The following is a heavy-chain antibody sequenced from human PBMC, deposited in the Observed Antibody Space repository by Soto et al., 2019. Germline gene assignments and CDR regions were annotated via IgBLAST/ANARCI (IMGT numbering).Heavy chain of an antibody. V-gene: IGHV3-33*01. CDR1: GFTFSSYG. D-gene: IGHD3-10*01. Sequence: QVQLVESGGGVVQPGRSLRLSCAASGFTFSSYGMHWVRQAPGKGLEWVAVIWYDGSNKYYADSVKGRFTISRDNSKNTLYLQMNSLRAEDTAVYYCVTTRGGVRGVKRMDVWGQGTTVTVSS. CDR3: VTTRGGVRGVKRMDV. J-gene: IGHJ6*02. CDR2: IWYDGSNK.